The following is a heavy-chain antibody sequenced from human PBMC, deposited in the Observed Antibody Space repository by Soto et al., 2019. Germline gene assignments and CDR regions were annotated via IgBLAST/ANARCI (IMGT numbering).Heavy chain of an antibody. CDR1: GGSFSGYY. CDR2: INHSGST. J-gene: IGHJ3*02. CDR3: ARRATLVIYDAFDI. Sequence: SSETLSLTCAVYGGSFSGYYWSWIRQPPGKGLEWIGEINHSGSTNYNPSLKSRVTISVDTSKNQFSLKLSSVTAEDTAVYYCARRATLVIYDAFDIWGQGTMVTVSS. D-gene: IGHD2-21*01. V-gene: IGHV4-34*01.